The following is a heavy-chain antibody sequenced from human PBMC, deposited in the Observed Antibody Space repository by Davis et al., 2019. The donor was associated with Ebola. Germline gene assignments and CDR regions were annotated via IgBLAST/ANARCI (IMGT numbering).Heavy chain of an antibody. V-gene: IGHV5-51*01. CDR3: ARMGKSYYDSLWDY. J-gene: IGHJ4*02. Sequence: KVSCKGSGYSFTSYWIAWVRQMPRKGLEWMGIIYPGDSDTRYSPSFRGQVTISADKSFSTAYLQWSGLKASDTAMYYCARMGKSYYDSLWDYWGQGTLVTVSS. CDR2: IYPGDSDT. D-gene: IGHD3-10*01. CDR1: GYSFTSYW.